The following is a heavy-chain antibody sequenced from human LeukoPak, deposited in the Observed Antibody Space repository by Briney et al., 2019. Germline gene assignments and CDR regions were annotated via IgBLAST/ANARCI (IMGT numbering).Heavy chain of an antibody. V-gene: IGHV1-46*01. CDR2: INPSGGST. Sequence: ASVKVSCKASGYTFTSYYMHWVRQAPGQGLEWMGIINPSGGSTSYAQKCQGRVTMTRDTSTSTVYMELSSLRSEDTAVYYCARARQWELLFDYWGQGTLVTVSS. D-gene: IGHD1-26*01. J-gene: IGHJ4*02. CDR1: GYTFTSYY. CDR3: ARARQWELLFDY.